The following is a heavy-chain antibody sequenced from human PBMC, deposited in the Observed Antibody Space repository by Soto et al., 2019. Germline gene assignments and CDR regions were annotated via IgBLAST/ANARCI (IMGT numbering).Heavy chain of an antibody. J-gene: IGHJ4*02. CDR3: ARVDGDYTV. CDR2: IDHSGST. CDR1: GGSVSGYY. Sequence: QVQLQQWGAGLLKPSETLSLTCAVYGGSVSGYYWSWIRQPPGKGLEWIGEIDHSGSTNYNPSLNSRVTLSVDTSKNQFSLNLSSVTAADTAVYYCARVDGDYTVWGQGTLVTVSS. D-gene: IGHD4-17*01. V-gene: IGHV4-34*01.